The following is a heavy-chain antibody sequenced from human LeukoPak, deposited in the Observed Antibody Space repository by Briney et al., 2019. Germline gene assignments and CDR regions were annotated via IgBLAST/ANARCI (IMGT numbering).Heavy chain of an antibody. V-gene: IGHV5-51*01. Sequence: GGALKISCKGSGYRFTNYWIGWVRQMPGKGLEWMGIIYPGDSDTTYSPSFQGQVTISADKSISTAYLQWSSLKASDTAMYYCARRLIDSSSWSFDYWGQGTLVTVSS. CDR3: ARRLIDSSSWSFDY. CDR2: IYPGDSDT. J-gene: IGHJ4*02. D-gene: IGHD6-13*01. CDR1: GYRFTNYW.